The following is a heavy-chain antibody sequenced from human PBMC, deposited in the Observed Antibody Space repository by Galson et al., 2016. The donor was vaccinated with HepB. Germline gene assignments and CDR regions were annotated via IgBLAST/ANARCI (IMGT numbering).Heavy chain of an antibody. J-gene: IGHJ3*02. D-gene: IGHD2-21*02. Sequence: TLSLTCRVSDGSISSGVYYWSWIRQPPGKGLEWIGYLYNTGNTYHNPSLMSRVSIPVDTSKNQLSMNLNSVTAADTAVYYCARGPPEGCTRGTCYLGAFDIWGQGTMVTVSS. CDR2: LYNTGNT. CDR3: ARGPPEGCTRGTCYLGAFDI. CDR1: DGSISSGVYY. V-gene: IGHV4-30-4*08.